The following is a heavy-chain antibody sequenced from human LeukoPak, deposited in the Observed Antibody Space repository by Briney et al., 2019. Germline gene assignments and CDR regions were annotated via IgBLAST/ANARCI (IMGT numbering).Heavy chain of an antibody. D-gene: IGHD3-9*01. CDR3: AKWGDYDVLTGYYVPDY. CDR2: ILGSGGST. Sequence: PGGSLGLSCAASGFTFSNYAMSWVRQAPGEGLEWVSAILGSGGSTYYADSVKGRFTVSRDNSKSTLYLQMNSLRAEDTALYYCAKWGDYDVLTGYYVPDYWGQGTPVTVSS. V-gene: IGHV3-23*01. CDR1: GFTFSNYA. J-gene: IGHJ4*02.